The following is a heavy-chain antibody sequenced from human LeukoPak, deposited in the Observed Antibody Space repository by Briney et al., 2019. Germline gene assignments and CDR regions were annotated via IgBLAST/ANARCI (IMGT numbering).Heavy chain of an antibody. CDR1: GGSISSYY. Sequence: PSETLSLTCTVSGGSISSYYWSWIRQPPGKGLEWIGEINHSGSTNYNPSLKSRVTISVDTSKNQFSLKLSSVTAADTAVYYCARGRRYSSGWYGGPNYYGMDVWGQGTTVTVSS. D-gene: IGHD6-19*01. V-gene: IGHV4-34*01. CDR2: INHSGST. J-gene: IGHJ6*02. CDR3: ARGRRYSSGWYGGPNYYGMDV.